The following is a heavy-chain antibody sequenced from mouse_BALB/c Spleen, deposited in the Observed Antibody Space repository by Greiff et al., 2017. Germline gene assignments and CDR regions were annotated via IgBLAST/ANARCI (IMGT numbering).Heavy chain of an antibody. Sequence: EVHLVESGGGLVKLGGSLKLSCAASGFTFSSYYMSWVRQTPEKRLELVAAINSNGGSTYYPDTVKGRFTISRDNAKNTLYLQMSSLKSEDTALYYCARAYDGYYGGPMDYWGQGTSVTVSS. D-gene: IGHD2-3*01. CDR1: GFTFSSYY. CDR2: INSNGGST. J-gene: IGHJ4*01. V-gene: IGHV5-6-2*01. CDR3: ARAYDGYYGGPMDY.